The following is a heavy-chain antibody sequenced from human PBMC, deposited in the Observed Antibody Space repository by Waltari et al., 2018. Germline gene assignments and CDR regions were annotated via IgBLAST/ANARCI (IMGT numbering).Heavy chain of an antibody. V-gene: IGHV3-23*01. Sequence: EVQLLESGGGLVQHGGSLRLSCAASGFPFSSYAMSWVRQAPGKGLEWVSAISGSGGSTYYADAVKGLVTISRDNSKNTLYLQMNSLRAEDTAVYYCAKDSSGWELLHDPDYWGQGTLVTVSS. CDR2: ISGSGGST. CDR1: GFPFSSYA. D-gene: IGHD1-26*01. CDR3: AKDSSGWELLHDPDY. J-gene: IGHJ4*02.